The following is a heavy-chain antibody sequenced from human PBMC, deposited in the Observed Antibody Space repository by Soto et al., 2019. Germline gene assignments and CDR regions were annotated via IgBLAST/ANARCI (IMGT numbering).Heavy chain of an antibody. J-gene: IGHJ4*02. V-gene: IGHV4-31*03. CDR2: IYYSGST. D-gene: IGHD2-21*01. Sequence: QVQLQESGPGLVKPSQTLSLTCTVSGGSISSGGYYWSWIRQHPGKGLEWIGYIYYSGSTYYNPSLTSRVTISVDTSKDQCSLKLSSVTAADTAVYYCARASDGYNLYFDYWGQGTLVTVSS. CDR3: ARASDGYNLYFDY. CDR1: GGSISSGGYY.